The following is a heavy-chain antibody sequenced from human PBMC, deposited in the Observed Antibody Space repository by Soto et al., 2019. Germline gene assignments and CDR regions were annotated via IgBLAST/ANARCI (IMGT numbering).Heavy chain of an antibody. D-gene: IGHD3-22*01. Sequence: GGSLKISCRTSGYKFTSSWIAWVRQMPGNGLEGMGIIFPSDSDTRYSQSFQGQVTISADRSTSTVFLQWASLKASDTAVYFCARKDKSGYFNWFDPWGQGTLVTVSS. CDR2: IFPSDSDT. V-gene: IGHV5-51*01. CDR3: ARKDKSGYFNWFDP. J-gene: IGHJ5*02. CDR1: GYKFTSSW.